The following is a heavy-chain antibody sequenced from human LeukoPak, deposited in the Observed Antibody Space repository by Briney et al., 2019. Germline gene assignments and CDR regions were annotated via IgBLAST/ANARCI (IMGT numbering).Heavy chain of an antibody. V-gene: IGHV1-69*04. D-gene: IGHD4-17*01. Sequence: ASVKVSCKASGGTFSCYVSSWLRPAPGRGGDGMGRIIPFLGIENYVQKFQGRVTITADKSTSTAYMELSSLRSEDTAVYYCAGQGSHDYGDYYDYWGQGTLVTVSS. CDR2: IIPFLGIE. J-gene: IGHJ4*02. CDR1: GGTFSCYV. CDR3: AGQGSHDYGDYYDY.